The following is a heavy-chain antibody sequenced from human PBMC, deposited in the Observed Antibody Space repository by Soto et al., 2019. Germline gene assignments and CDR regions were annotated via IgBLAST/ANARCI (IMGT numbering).Heavy chain of an antibody. V-gene: IGHV6-1*01. Sequence: SQTLSLTCAIPGDSVSSKSAAWNWIRQSPSRGLEWLGRTYYRSQWSTDYAISVKSRITINPDTSNNHFSLQLKSVTPEDTAVYYCTRALSGSYDHWGQGTLVTDS. J-gene: IGHJ5*02. CDR3: TRALSGSYDH. D-gene: IGHD1-26*01. CDR2: TYYRSQWST. CDR1: GDSVSSKSAA.